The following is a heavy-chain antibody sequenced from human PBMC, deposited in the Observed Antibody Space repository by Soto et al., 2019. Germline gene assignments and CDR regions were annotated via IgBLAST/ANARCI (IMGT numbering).Heavy chain of an antibody. CDR2: ISYDGSNK. CDR3: AKSRLSMVPDY. V-gene: IGHV3-30*18. D-gene: IGHD3-10*01. J-gene: IGHJ4*02. CDR1: GFTFSSYG. Sequence: GGSLRLSCAASGFTFSSYGMHWVRQAPGKGLEWVAVISYDGSNKYYADSVKGRFTISRDNSKNTLYLQMNSLRAEDTAVYYCAKSRLSMVPDYWGQGTLVTVSS.